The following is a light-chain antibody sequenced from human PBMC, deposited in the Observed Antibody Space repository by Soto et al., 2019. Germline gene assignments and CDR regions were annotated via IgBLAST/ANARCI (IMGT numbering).Light chain of an antibody. CDR2: EVS. J-gene: IGLJ1*01. CDR3: NSYTSKSTGV. CDR1: SGEVGGYNY. Sequence: QSVLTQPASVSGSPGQSITISCTGTSGEVGGYNYVSWYQQHPGKAPKLIIYEVSNRPSGVSTRFSGSKSGNTASLTISGLQAEDEADYYCNSYTSKSTGVFGTGTKLTVL. V-gene: IGLV2-14*01.